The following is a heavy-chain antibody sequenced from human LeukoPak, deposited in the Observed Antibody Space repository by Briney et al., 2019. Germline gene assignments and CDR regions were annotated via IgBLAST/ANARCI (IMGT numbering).Heavy chain of an antibody. D-gene: IGHD4-11*01. CDR2: ISSSGGTI. CDR1: GLPFSSHS. CDR3: ASWAGTVTGFSGPFDY. V-gene: IGHV3-48*01. J-gene: IGHJ4*02. Sequence: PGGSLRLSCVVSGLPFSSHSMNWVRQAPGKGLEWLSHISSSGGTISYADSVKGRFTLSRDNGKNSVFLQMDSLRPEDTAMYFCASWAGTVTGFSGPFDYWGQGTVVTVSS.